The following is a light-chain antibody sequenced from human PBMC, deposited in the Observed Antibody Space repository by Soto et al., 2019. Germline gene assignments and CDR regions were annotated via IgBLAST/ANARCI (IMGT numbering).Light chain of an antibody. CDR1: QTIRSNY. J-gene: IGKJ1*01. CDR2: GAS. V-gene: IGKV3-20*01. CDR3: QQYGSSPWT. Sequence: ETVLTQSPGTLSLSPGERATLSCRASQTIRSNYLAWYRQTPGQAPRLLNYGASNRATGIADRFSGSGSGTDFTLIISRLEPEDFALYYCQQYGSSPWTFGQGTKVEIK.